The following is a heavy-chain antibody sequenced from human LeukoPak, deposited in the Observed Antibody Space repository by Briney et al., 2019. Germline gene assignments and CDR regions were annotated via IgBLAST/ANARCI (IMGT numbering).Heavy chain of an antibody. CDR1: GFTVSSNY. V-gene: IGHV3-66*02. J-gene: IGHJ3*02. CDR2: IYSGGST. D-gene: IGHD3-10*01. Sequence: GGSLRLSCAASGFTVSSNYMIWVRQAPGKGLEWVSVIYSGGSTYYADSVKGRFTISRDNSKNTLYLQMNSLRAEDTAVYYCAREGSGSHDAFDIWGQGTMVTVSS. CDR3: AREGSGSHDAFDI.